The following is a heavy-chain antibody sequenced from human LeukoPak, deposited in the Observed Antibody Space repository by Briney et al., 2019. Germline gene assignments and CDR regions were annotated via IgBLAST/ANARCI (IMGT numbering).Heavy chain of an antibody. CDR2: IKQDGSRK. CDR1: GFTFSSYW. J-gene: IGHJ6*03. Sequence: GGSLRLSCVGSGFTFSSYWMSWVRQAPGKGLEWVANIKQDGSRKSYVDSVRGRFTISRDNAKNSLYLQMNSLRAEDAAVYYCAREGENDYYFYYMDVWGKGTTVTVSS. CDR3: AREGENDYYFYYMDV. D-gene: IGHD3-16*01. V-gene: IGHV3-7*01.